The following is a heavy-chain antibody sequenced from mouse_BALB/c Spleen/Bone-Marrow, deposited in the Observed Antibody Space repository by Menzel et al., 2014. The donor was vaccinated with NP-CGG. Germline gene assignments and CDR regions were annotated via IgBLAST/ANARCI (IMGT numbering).Heavy chain of an antibody. CDR3: AIHEGYFDY. CDR2: FNPYNDGP. J-gene: IGHJ2*01. V-gene: IGHV1-14*01. Sequence: VQLQQPGPELVKPGASVKMSCKASGYTFTSYVMHWVKQKPGQGLEWIGYFNPYNDGPKYNEKFKGKATLTSDKSSSTAYMELSRLTSEFSAVYYCAIHEGYFDYWGKAPLSQSPQ. CDR1: GYTFTSYV.